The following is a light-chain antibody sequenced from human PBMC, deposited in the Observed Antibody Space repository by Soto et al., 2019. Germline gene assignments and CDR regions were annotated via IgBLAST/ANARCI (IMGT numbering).Light chain of an antibody. CDR3: QQFNSYPYT. V-gene: IGKV1-13*02. Sequence: AIQLTQSPSSLSASVGDRVTIACRASQGISSALAWYQQKPGKAPKLLIYDASSLESGVPSRFSGSGSGTDLTLTISSLQPEDFATYYCQQFNSYPYTFGQGTKLEIK. CDR2: DAS. J-gene: IGKJ2*01. CDR1: QGISSA.